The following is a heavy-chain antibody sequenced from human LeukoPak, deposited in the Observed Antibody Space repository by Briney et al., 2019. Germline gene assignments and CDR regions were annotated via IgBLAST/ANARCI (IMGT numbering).Heavy chain of an antibody. J-gene: IGHJ4*02. CDR1: GGTFIIYA. CDR3: ARSMTYYDFIFDY. Sequence: SVTDSFMASGGTFIIYAMSWVRQAPGQGREGMGGIIPIFGTANYAQKFQGRVTITTDESTSTAYMELSSLRSEDTAVYYCARSMTYYDFIFDYWGQGTLVTVSS. V-gene: IGHV1-69*05. D-gene: IGHD3-3*01. CDR2: IIPIFGTA.